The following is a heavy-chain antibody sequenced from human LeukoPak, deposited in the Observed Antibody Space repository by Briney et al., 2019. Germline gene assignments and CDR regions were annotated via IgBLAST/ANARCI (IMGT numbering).Heavy chain of an antibody. CDR3: VRQSRIVARSGDDAFDI. CDR2: INTYKGNT. D-gene: IGHD6-6*01. Sequence: ASVKVSCTASGYMFTNYGISWVRQAPGQGLEWMGWINTYKGNTNYAQKLQGRVIMTTDTSTSTAYMEQRSLRSDDTAVYYCVRQSRIVARSGDDAFDIWGQGTMVTVSS. CDR1: GYMFTNYG. J-gene: IGHJ3*02. V-gene: IGHV1-18*01.